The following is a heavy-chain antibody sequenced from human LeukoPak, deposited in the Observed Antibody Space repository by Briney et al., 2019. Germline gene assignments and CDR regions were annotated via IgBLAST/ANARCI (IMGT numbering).Heavy chain of an antibody. Sequence: ASVKVSCKASGYTFTGYYMHWVRQAPGQGLEWMGWINPNSGGTNYAQKFQGRVTMTRDTSISTAYMELSRLRSDDTAVYYCARDGYSGYDPWHFDYWGQGTLVTVSS. V-gene: IGHV1-2*02. CDR3: ARDGYSGYDPWHFDY. D-gene: IGHD5-12*01. CDR1: GYTFTGYY. CDR2: INPNSGGT. J-gene: IGHJ4*02.